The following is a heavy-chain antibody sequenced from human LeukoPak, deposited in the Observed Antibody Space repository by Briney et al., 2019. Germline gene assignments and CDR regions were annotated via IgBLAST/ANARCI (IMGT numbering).Heavy chain of an antibody. CDR3: ADIYYDILTGYRALDY. V-gene: IGHV4-39*01. Sequence: SETLSLTCTVSGGSISSRTYYWGWIRQPPGKGLEWIASIYYSGSTYYNPVLKSRVTISVDTSKNQFSLKLRSVTAADTAVYYCADIYYDILTGYRALDYWGQGTLVTGSS. CDR2: IYYSGST. D-gene: IGHD3-9*01. CDR1: GGSISSRTYY. J-gene: IGHJ4*02.